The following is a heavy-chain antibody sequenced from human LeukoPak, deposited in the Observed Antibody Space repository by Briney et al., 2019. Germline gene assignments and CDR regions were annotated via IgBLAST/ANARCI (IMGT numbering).Heavy chain of an antibody. J-gene: IGHJ3*02. D-gene: IGHD4-11*01. CDR2: MNPNSGNT. CDR3: VRGDLPTTVLNDPCNI. V-gene: IGHV1-8*01. Sequence: VASVKVSCKASGYTFRSYDINWVRQAPGQGLEWLGWMNPNSGNTGYAPKFQGRVTMTRVTSINTAYMELTSLRAEDTAVYFCVRGDLPTTVLNDPCNIWGQGTMVTVSS. CDR1: GYTFRSYD.